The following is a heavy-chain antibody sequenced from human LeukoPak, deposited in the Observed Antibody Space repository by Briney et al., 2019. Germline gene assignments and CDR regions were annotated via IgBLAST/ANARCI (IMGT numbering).Heavy chain of an antibody. J-gene: IGHJ4*02. D-gene: IGHD2-21*02. Sequence: SETLSLTCSVSGGSINNNDYYWGWIRQPPGKGLEWIGYIYHSGSTYYNPSLRSRVTISVDTSKNQFSLKLSSVTAADTAVYYCARIHYCGGDCYSLDYWGQGTLVTVSS. V-gene: IGHV4-39*07. CDR2: IYHSGST. CDR3: ARIHYCGGDCYSLDY. CDR1: GGSINNNDYY.